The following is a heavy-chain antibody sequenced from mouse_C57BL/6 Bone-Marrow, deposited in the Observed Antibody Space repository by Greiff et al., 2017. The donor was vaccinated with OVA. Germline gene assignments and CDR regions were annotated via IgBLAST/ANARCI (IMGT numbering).Heavy chain of an antibody. V-gene: IGHV1-26*01. D-gene: IGHD1-1*01. J-gene: IGHJ2*01. CDR1: GYTFTDYY. Sequence: EVQLQQSGPELVKPGASVKISCKASGYTFTDYYMNWVKQSHGKSLEWIGDINPNNGGTSYNQKFKGKAKLTAVTSASTAYMELSSLTNEDSAVYYCTRRVYYYGSSYDYFDYWGQGTTLTVSS. CDR3: TRRVYYYGSSYDYFDY. CDR2: INPNNGGT.